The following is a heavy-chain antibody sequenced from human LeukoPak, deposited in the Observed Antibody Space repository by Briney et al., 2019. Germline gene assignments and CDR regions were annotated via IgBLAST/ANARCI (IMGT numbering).Heavy chain of an antibody. J-gene: IGHJ4*02. Sequence: GSSVKVSCKAFGYTFTSYDINWVRQATGQGLEWMGWMNPNSGNTGYAQKFQGRVTMTRNTSISTAYMELSSLRSEDTAVYYCARQEIATTLFDYWGQGTLVTVSS. D-gene: IGHD5-24*01. CDR3: ARQEIATTLFDY. CDR1: GYTFTSYD. V-gene: IGHV1-8*01. CDR2: MNPNSGNT.